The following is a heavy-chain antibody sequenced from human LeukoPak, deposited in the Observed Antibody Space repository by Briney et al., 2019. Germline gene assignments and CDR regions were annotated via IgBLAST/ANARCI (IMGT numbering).Heavy chain of an antibody. J-gene: IGHJ6*04. CDR3: ARRNGAV. V-gene: IGHV4-34*01. CDR1: GGSFSGYY. D-gene: IGHD1-26*01. CDR2: INHSGST. Sequence: PSETLSLTCTVYGGSFSGYYWTWIRQPPGKGLEWIGEINHSGSTNYNPSLKSRVTISVDTSKNQFSLKLSSVTAADTAVYYCARRNGAVWGKGTTVTISS.